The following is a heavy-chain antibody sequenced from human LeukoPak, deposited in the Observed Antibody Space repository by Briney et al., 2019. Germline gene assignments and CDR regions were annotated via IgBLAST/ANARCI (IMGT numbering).Heavy chain of an antibody. Sequence: GESLKISCKGPGYSFTSYWIGWVRQIPGKGLEWMGIIYPGDSVTRYSPSFQGQVNISADKSISTAYLQWSTLKASDTAMYYCARRIAVAGRYYFVYWGQGTLVTVSS. CDR3: ARRIAVAGRYYFVY. CDR2: IYPGDSVT. D-gene: IGHD6-19*01. J-gene: IGHJ4*02. V-gene: IGHV5-51*01. CDR1: GYSFTSYW.